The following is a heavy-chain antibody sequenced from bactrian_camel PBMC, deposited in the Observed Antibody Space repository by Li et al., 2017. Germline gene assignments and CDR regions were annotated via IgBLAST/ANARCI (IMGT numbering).Heavy chain of an antibody. V-gene: IGHV3-3*01. J-gene: IGHJ6*01. CDR1: RLTYERFMYC. CDR3: AAAGRGNRYDCILDTWLELLPMGY. Sequence: HVQLVESGGGSVQAGGSLRLSCEVARLTYERFMYCMGWFHQAPGKEREGVATVYAGADITNYADSVKDRFTISQENGKNTVYLQMNDLKPEDTAMYYCAAAGRGNRYDCILDTWLELLPMGYSGQGTQ. D-gene: IGHD1*01. CDR2: VYAGADIT.